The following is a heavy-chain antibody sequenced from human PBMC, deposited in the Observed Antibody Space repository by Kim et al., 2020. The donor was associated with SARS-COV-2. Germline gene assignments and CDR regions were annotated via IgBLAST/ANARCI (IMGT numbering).Heavy chain of an antibody. CDR2: VSADGMSH. Sequence: GGSLRLSCVISLGIIHMHWVRQAPDTGLQGVASVSADGMSHYYSDHVKGRYSISRVNPNNVMFLLLEHMRTVDTAGYYCAREVQSSGRAGTFDVWGQGTLDSVSS. D-gene: IGHD1-1*01. CDR3: AREVQSSGRAGTFDV. V-gene: IGHV3-30*03. CDR1: LGIIH. J-gene: IGHJ3*01.